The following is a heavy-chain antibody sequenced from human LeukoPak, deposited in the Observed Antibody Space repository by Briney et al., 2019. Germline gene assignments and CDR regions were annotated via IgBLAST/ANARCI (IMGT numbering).Heavy chain of an antibody. D-gene: IGHD1-26*01. J-gene: IGHJ3*02. Sequence: SETLSLTCAVSGGSISSGGYYWSWIRQPPGKGLEWIGYIYYSGSTNYNPSLKSRVTISVDTSKNQFSLKLSSVTAADTAVYYCARALKLGKDAFDIWGQGTMVTVSS. CDR1: GGSISSGGYY. CDR2: IYYSGST. CDR3: ARALKLGKDAFDI. V-gene: IGHV4-61*08.